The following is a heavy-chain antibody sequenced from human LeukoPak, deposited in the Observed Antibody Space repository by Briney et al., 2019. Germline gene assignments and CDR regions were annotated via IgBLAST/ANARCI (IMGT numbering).Heavy chain of an antibody. V-gene: IGHV3-30*18. CDR3: AKETRYYYDSSGYTGYFQH. CDR2: ISSDGSNK. J-gene: IGHJ1*01. D-gene: IGHD3-22*01. Sequence: PGRSLRLSCEASGFSFSSYGMHWVRQAPGKGLEWVAVISSDGSNKYYADSVKGRFTISRDNSKNTLYLQMNSLRAEDTAVYYCAKETRYYYDSSGYTGYFQHWGQGTLVTVSS. CDR1: GFSFSSYG.